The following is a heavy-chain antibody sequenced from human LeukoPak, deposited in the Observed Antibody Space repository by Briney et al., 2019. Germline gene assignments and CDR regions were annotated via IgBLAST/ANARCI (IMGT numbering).Heavy chain of an antibody. CDR1: GGSISSYY. V-gene: IGHV4-4*07. J-gene: IGHJ3*02. Sequence: PSETLSLTCTVSGGSISSYYWSWIRQPAGKGLEWIGRIYTSGSTNYNPSLKSRVTMSTDTSKNQFSLKLSSVTAADTAVYYCARQPDVLRYFDWLSQAFDIWGQGTMVTVSS. CDR3: ARQPDVLRYFDWLSQAFDI. CDR2: IYTSGST. D-gene: IGHD3-9*01.